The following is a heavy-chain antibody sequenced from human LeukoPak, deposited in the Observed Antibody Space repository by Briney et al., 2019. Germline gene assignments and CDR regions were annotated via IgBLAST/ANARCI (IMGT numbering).Heavy chain of an antibody. Sequence: GGSLRLSCAASGFTFSSYGMHWVRQAPGKGLEWVAFIRYDGSNKYYADSVKGRFSISRDNSASALFLDMDSLRTEDTAVYFCARGLRWFGNFYFNFFDHWGQGILVTFSS. V-gene: IGHV3-30*02. J-gene: IGHJ4*02. CDR1: GFTFSSYG. CDR3: ARGLRWFGNFYFNFFDH. D-gene: IGHD3-10*01. CDR2: IRYDGSNK.